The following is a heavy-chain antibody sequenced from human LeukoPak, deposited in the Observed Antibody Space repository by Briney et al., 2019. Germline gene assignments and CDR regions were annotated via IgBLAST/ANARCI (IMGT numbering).Heavy chain of an antibody. D-gene: IGHD2-2*01. J-gene: IGHJ4*02. CDR2: INPNSGGT. Sequence: GASVKVSCKASGYTFTGYYMHWVRQAPGQGLEWMGWINPNSGGTNYAQKFQGRVTMTRDTSISTAYMELRRLRFDDTAVYYCARAYCSSISCWIFDYWGQGTLVTVSS. CDR3: ARAYCSSISCWIFDY. CDR1: GYTFTGYY. V-gene: IGHV1-2*02.